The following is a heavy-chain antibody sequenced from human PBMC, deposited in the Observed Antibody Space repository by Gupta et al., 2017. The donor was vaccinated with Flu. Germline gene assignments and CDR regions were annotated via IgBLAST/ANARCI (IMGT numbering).Heavy chain of an antibody. CDR1: YD. V-gene: IGHV3-30*18. CDR2: ISYDGSNK. Sequence: YDMHWVRQAPGKGLEWVAVISYDGSNKYYADSVKGRFTISRDNSKNTLFLQMNSLRAEDTAVYYCAKDKFIVVVGGATKSSGPFDYWGQGTLVTVSS. CDR3: AKDKFIVVVGGATKSSGPFDY. J-gene: IGHJ4*02. D-gene: IGHD2-15*01.